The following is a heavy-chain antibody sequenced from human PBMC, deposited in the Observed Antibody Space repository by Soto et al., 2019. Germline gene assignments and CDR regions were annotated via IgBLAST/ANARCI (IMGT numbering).Heavy chain of an antibody. Sequence: QLQLQESGSGLVKPSQTLSLTCAVSGGSISSGGYSWSWIRQPPGKGLEWIGYIYHSGSTYYNPSRTSRVTISVDRSKNQFSLKLSSVTAAETAVYYCASGLVTTLHYWGQGTLVTVSS. CDR2: IYHSGST. D-gene: IGHD4-17*01. CDR1: GGSISSGGYS. CDR3: ASGLVTTLHY. J-gene: IGHJ4*02. V-gene: IGHV4-30-2*01.